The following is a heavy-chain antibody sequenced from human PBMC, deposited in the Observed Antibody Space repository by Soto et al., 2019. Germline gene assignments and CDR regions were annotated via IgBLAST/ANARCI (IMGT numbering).Heavy chain of an antibody. Sequence: SETLSLTCTVSGGSISSGDYYWSWIRQPPGKGLEWIGYIYYSGSTYYNPSLKSRVTISVDTSKNQFSLKLSSVTAADTAVYYCAGGRTDKRVLPQLGDYGMDVWGQGTTVTVSS. V-gene: IGHV4-30-4*01. CDR1: GGSISSGDYY. J-gene: IGHJ6*02. D-gene: IGHD3-10*01. CDR2: IYYSGST. CDR3: AGGRTDKRVLPQLGDYGMDV.